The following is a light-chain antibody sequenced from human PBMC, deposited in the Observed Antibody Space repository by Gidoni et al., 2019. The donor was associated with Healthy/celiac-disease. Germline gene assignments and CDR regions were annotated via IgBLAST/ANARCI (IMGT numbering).Light chain of an antibody. CDR2: LGS. V-gene: IGKV2-28*01. Sequence: DIVMTQSPLSLPVTPGEPASISCRSSQSLLHSNGYNYLDWYLQKPGQSPQLLIYLGSNRASGVPDRFSGSGSGTDFTLKISRVEAEDVGVYYCMQALQTSWTFXQXTKMEIK. CDR1: QSLLHSNGYNY. CDR3: MQALQTSWT. J-gene: IGKJ1*01.